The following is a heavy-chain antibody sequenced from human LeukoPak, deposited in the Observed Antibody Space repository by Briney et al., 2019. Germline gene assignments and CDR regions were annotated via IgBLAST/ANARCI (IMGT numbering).Heavy chain of an antibody. V-gene: IGHV4-59*08. Sequence: PSETLSLTCTVSGGSLSSFYWSWIRQPPGKGLEWIGYIYYSGSTNYNPSLKSRVSISADTPKNQFSLKLSSVTAADTAVYYCARHSGSRDGFDIWGQGTMVTVSS. D-gene: IGHD1-26*01. CDR1: GGSLSSFY. CDR2: IYYSGST. J-gene: IGHJ3*02. CDR3: ARHSGSRDGFDI.